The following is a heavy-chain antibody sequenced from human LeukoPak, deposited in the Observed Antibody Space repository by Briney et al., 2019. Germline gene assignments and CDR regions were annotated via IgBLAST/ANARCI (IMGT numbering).Heavy chain of an antibody. CDR3: ARHWHGDPPFFDY. CDR2: IYHSGST. D-gene: IGHD4-17*01. CDR1: GYSISSGYY. Sequence: KASETLSLTCAVSGYSISSGYYWGWIRQPPGKGLEWIGSIYHSGSTYYNPSLKSRVTISVDTSKNQFSLKLSSVTAADTAVYYCARHWHGDPPFFDYWGQGTLVTVSS. J-gene: IGHJ4*02. V-gene: IGHV4-38-2*01.